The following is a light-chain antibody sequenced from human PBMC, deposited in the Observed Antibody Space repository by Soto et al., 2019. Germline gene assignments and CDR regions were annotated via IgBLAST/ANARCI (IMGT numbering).Light chain of an antibody. J-gene: IGKJ5*01. Sequence: DIQMTQSPSSLSASIGDGATITCRASQSINSYLNWYQQKPGKAPKLLISAASNLQSGVPSRFSGSGSGTDFTLTISSLQPEDFATYYCQQSFSTLPITFGQGTRLEIK. V-gene: IGKV1-39*01. CDR2: AAS. CDR3: QQSFSTLPIT. CDR1: QSINSY.